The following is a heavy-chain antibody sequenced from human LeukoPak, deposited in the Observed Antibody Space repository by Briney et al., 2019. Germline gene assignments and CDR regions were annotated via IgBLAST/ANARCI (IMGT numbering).Heavy chain of an antibody. J-gene: IGHJ6*02. D-gene: IGHD6-13*01. Sequence: SETLSLTCTVSGGSISSYYWSWIRQPPGKGLEWIGYIYYSGSTNYNPSPKSRVTISVDTSKNQFSLKLSSVTAADTAVYYCASHSSSWYHGMDVWGQGTTVTVSS. CDR1: GGSISSYY. CDR2: IYYSGST. CDR3: ASHSSSWYHGMDV. V-gene: IGHV4-59*01.